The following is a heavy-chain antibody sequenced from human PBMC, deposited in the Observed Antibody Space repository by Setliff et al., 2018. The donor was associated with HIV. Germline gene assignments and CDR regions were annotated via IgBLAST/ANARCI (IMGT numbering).Heavy chain of an antibody. CDR1: GASVSSGGFY. CDR3: ARHLQAFDI. D-gene: IGHD1-1*01. V-gene: IGHV4-30-4*08. CDR2: IYYTGST. J-gene: IGHJ3*02. Sequence: SETLSLTCTVSGASVSSGGFYWSWIRQPPGKGLEWIGYIYYTGSTYYNPSLKSRVTISLDTSRNQFSLKLSSVTAADTAVYYCARHLQAFDIWGHGTMVTVSS.